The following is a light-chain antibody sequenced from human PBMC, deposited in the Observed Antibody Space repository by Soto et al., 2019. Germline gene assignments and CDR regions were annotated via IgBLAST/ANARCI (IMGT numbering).Light chain of an antibody. Sequence: EIVLTQSPGTLSSSPGERVTLSCRASQSVSTTYLAWYQQNPGQAPRLLIYGASSRATGIPDRFSGSGSGTDFTLTITRLEPEDFAVYYCQQYAGTPPWTFGQGTKVDTK. J-gene: IGKJ1*01. CDR2: GAS. CDR3: QQYAGTPPWT. CDR1: QSVSTTY. V-gene: IGKV3-20*01.